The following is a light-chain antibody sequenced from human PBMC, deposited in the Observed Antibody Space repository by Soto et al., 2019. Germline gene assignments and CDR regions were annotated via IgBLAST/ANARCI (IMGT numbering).Light chain of an antibody. CDR2: LGS. V-gene: IGKV2-28*01. J-gene: IGKJ2*02. CDR3: MQALQPPGT. CDR1: QSLLHSNGYNY. Sequence: DIVMTQSPLSLPVTPGEPASISCRSSQSLLHSNGYNYLDWYLQKPGQSPQLMIYLGSNRASGVPDRLSGSGSGTDFTLKISRVEAEEVGVYYCMQALQPPGTFGQGTKLEIK.